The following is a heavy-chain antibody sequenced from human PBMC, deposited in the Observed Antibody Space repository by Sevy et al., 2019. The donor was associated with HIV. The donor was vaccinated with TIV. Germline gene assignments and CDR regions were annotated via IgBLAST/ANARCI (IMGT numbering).Heavy chain of an antibody. V-gene: IGHV3-30*02. Sequence: GGSLRLSCAASGFIFSDFGIHWVRQAPGKGLEWVAFIGYDGLNKYYSDSVKGRFTISRDNSKNTLYLQINSLRADDTGVYYCVSNVAVRPWISFDSWGQGTLVTVSS. J-gene: IGHJ4*02. CDR1: GFIFSDFG. CDR3: VSNVAVRPWISFDS. D-gene: IGHD6-6*01. CDR2: IGYDGLNK.